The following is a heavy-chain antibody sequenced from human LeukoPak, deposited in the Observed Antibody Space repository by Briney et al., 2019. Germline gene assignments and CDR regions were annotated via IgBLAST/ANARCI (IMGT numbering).Heavy chain of an antibody. CDR1: GFSSGDYG. J-gene: IGHJ4*02. CDR2: ITWNGEST. Sequence: GGSLRLSCAASGFSSGDYGMSWVRQAPGKGLEWVSGITWNGESTSYAESVKGRFTISRDNSRNFLYLQMNSLGADDTAVYYCARDWRSGYSIDFWGQGVLVTVSS. CDR3: ARDWRSGYSIDF. V-gene: IGHV3-20*04. D-gene: IGHD3-22*01.